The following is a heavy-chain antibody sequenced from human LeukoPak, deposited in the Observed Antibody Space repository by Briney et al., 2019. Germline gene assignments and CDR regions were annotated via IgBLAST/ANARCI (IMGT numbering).Heavy chain of an antibody. J-gene: IGHJ4*02. Sequence: ASVKVSCKASGYTFTSYGISWVRQAPGQGLEWMGWISAYNGNTNYAQKLQGRVTMTTDTSTSTAYMELRSLRSDDTAVYYCARAVRQPTAQSYFDYWGQGTLVTVSS. V-gene: IGHV1-18*01. D-gene: IGHD1-1*01. CDR3: ARAVRQPTAQSYFDY. CDR1: GYTFTSYG. CDR2: ISAYNGNT.